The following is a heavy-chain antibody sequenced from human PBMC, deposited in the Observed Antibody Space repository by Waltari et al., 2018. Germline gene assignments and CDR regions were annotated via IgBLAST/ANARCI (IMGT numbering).Heavy chain of an antibody. CDR1: GGTFSSYA. J-gene: IGHJ6*03. CDR3: ARDRIEMVQGVIINSYYYYMDV. D-gene: IGHD3-10*01. V-gene: IGHV1-69*08. CDR2: IIPIFGTA. Sequence: QVQLVQSGAEVKKPGSSVKVSCKASGGTFSSYAISWVRQAPGKGLEWMGRIIPIFGTANYAQKFQGRVTITADKSTSTAYMELSSLRSEDTAVYYCARDRIEMVQGVIINSYYYYMDVWGKGTTVTVSS.